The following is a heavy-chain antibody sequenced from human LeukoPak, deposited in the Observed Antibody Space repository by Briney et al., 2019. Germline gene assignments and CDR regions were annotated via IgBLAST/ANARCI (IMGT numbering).Heavy chain of an antibody. V-gene: IGHV5-51*01. D-gene: IGHD2-2*03. CDR1: GYTFSDYW. CDR2: IYPGDSGT. J-gene: IGHJ3*01. Sequence: GESLKISCKASGYTFSDYWIGWVRHMPGKGLEWMTIIYPGDSGTRYSPSLQGQVTISADKSINTAYLQWSSLRASDSGMYYCARQRGYRMTKDGFDVWGQGTMVTVSS. CDR3: ARQRGYRMTKDGFDV.